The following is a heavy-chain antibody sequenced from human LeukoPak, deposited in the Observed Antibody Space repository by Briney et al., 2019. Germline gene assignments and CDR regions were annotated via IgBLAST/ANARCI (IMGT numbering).Heavy chain of an antibody. V-gene: IGHV4-4*07. CDR2: IYSTGST. Sequence: SETLTLTCTVSGGSISSYYWSWIRQPAGKGLEWIGRIYSTGSTNYNPSLKSRVTMSVDTSKNQFSLRLRPVTAADTAVYYCARQIASSGTAGFDFWGQGALVTVSS. J-gene: IGHJ4*02. D-gene: IGHD6-13*01. CDR3: ARQIASSGTAGFDF. CDR1: GGSISSYY.